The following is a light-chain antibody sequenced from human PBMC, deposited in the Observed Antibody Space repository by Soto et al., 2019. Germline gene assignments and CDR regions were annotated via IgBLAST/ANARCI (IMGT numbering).Light chain of an antibody. V-gene: IGKV3-11*01. Sequence: IVVSLSTATLSLSPGERATLSCRASQSVSSYLAWYQQKPGQAPRLLIYDASNRATGIPARFSGSGSGTDFTLTISSLEPEDFAVYYCQQRSNWLFTFGQGTRLEIK. J-gene: IGKJ5*01. CDR2: DAS. CDR3: QQRSNWLFT. CDR1: QSVSSY.